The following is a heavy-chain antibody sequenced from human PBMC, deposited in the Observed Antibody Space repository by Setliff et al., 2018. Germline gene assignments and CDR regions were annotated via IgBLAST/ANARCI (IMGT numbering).Heavy chain of an antibody. CDR2: IRHDESDI. J-gene: IGHJ1*01. V-gene: IGHV3-30*02. CDR1: GFTFRGFA. D-gene: IGHD3-22*01. CDR3: VRDSSTDYYDNDYFKY. Sequence: GESLRLSCAASGFTFRGFAMHWVRQAPGKGLEWVAFIRHDESDIYYTNSVKGRSTVSRDNSKNTLYLQMNILRPEDTALYYCVRDSSTDYYDNDYFKYWGQGALVTVSS.